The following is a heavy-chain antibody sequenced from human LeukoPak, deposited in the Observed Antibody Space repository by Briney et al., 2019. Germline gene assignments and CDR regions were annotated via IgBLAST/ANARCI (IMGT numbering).Heavy chain of an antibody. D-gene: IGHD3-3*01. J-gene: IGHJ4*02. CDR1: GNTLRELP. CDR3: ATRGSDFWSGSDC. V-gene: IGHV1-24*01. CDR2: FDPENAEI. Sequence: ASVKVSCKLSGNTLRELPIQWVRQAGGKGLEWMAGFDPENAEIVYAQKFQGRVTMTEDTSTNTAYMELTSLTSDDTALYYCATRGSDFWSGSDCWGQGTQVTVSS.